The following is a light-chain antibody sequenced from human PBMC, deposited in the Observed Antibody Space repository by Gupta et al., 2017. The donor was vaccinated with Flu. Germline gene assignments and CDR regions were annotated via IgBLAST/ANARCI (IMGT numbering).Light chain of an antibody. J-gene: IGLJ1*01. V-gene: IGLV2-18*02. CDR2: EVS. Sequence: QSALTQPPSVSGSPGQSVTISCTGTSSDIGTYNRVSWYQQPPGTAPNLMIYEVSNRPSGVPDRFSASKSGNTASLTISGLQGEDEADYYSSAYTSSYTYVFGTGTKVTVL. CDR1: SSDIGTYNR. CDR3: SAYTSSYTYV.